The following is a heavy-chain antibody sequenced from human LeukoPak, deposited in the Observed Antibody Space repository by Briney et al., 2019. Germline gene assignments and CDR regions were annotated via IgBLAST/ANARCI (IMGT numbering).Heavy chain of an antibody. J-gene: IGHJ3*02. D-gene: IGHD2-21*02. CDR1: GGSISSSYW. CDR3: AGAYCGGDCYSGRAFDI. Sequence: TSSETLSLTCAVSGGSISSSYWWSWVRQPPGKGLEWIGEVWHSGSTNYYLSLKSRVTISIEKSKNQFSLKLSSVTAADTAVYYCAGAYCGGDCYSGRAFDIWGQGTMVTVSS. V-gene: IGHV4-4*02. CDR2: VWHSGST.